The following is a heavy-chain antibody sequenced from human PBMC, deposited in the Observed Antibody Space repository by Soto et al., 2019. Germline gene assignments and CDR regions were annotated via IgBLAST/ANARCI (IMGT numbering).Heavy chain of an antibody. CDR1: GGSISSSSYY. J-gene: IGHJ6*02. Sequence: SETLSLTCTVSGGSISSSSYYWGWIRQPPGKGLEWIGSIYYSGSTYYTPSLKSRVTISVDTSKNQSSLKLSSVTAADTAVYYCASEKYSSSSLRESYGMGVWGQGTTVTVSS. CDR3: ASEKYSSSSLRESYGMGV. D-gene: IGHD6-6*01. CDR2: IYYSGST. V-gene: IGHV4-39*01.